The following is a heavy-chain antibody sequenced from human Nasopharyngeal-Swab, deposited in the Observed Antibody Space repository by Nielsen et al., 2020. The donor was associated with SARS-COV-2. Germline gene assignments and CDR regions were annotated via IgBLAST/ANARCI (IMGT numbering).Heavy chain of an antibody. CDR1: GFPFSNYW. CDR3: ARAISTVHYYYYMDV. J-gene: IGHJ6*03. Sequence: LSLTCAASGFPFSNYWMTWVRQAPGKGLEWVSVIYSGGSTYYADSVKGRFTISRHNSKNTLYLQMNSLRAEDTAVYYCARAISTVHYYYYMDVWGKGTTVTVSS. V-gene: IGHV3-53*01. CDR2: IYSGGST. D-gene: IGHD4-17*01.